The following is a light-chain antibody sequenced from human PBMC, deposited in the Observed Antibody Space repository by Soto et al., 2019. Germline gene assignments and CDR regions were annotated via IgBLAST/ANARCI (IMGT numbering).Light chain of an antibody. Sequence: DIVMTQSLDSLAVSLGERATINCKSSQSVLYSSNNKNYLAWYQQKPGQPPKLLIYWASTRESGVPDRFSGSGSGTDFTLTISSLQAEDVAVYYCQQYYNTAAFGQGTKVEIK. CDR3: QQYYNTAA. CDR1: QSVLYSSNNKNY. CDR2: WAS. J-gene: IGKJ1*01. V-gene: IGKV4-1*01.